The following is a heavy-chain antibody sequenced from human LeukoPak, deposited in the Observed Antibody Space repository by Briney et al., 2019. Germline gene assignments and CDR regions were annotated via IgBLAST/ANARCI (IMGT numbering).Heavy chain of an antibody. V-gene: IGHV1-8*01. CDR2: INPNIGNT. CDR3: ARGSYRYEVRGFDP. Sequence: ASVKVSCKASGYTFTSYYLNRVRQAPGQGLEWMGWINPNIGNTDYAQQFQGRVTITRNTAISTVKMELRSRRAEDTAVYYCARGSYRYEVRGFDPWGQGTLVIVSS. CDR1: GYTFTSYY. D-gene: IGHD3-16*02. J-gene: IGHJ5*02.